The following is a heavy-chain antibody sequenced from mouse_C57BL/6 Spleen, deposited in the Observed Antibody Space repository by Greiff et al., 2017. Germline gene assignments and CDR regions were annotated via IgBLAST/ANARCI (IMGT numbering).Heavy chain of an antibody. D-gene: IGHD2-4*01. CDR1: GFTFSSYA. Sequence: EVQGVESGEGLVKPGGSLKLSCAASGFTFSSYAMSWVRQTPEKRLEWVAYISSGGDYIYYADTVKGRFPISRDNARNTLYLQMRSLKSEDTAMYYCTRGLDYDYAWFAYWGQGTLVTVSA. CDR3: TRGLDYDYAWFAY. J-gene: IGHJ3*01. V-gene: IGHV5-9-1*02. CDR2: ISSGGDYI.